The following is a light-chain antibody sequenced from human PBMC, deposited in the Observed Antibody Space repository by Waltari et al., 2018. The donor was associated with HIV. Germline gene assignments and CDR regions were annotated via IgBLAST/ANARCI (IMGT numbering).Light chain of an antibody. J-gene: IGLJ3*02. CDR1: SSNIGAGYD. CDR2: GNS. CDR3: QSYDSSLSNWV. Sequence: QSVLTQPPSVSGAPGQRVPISCTGSSSNIGAGYDVHWYQQLPGTAPKPLIYGNSNRPSGVPDRFSGSKSGTSASLAITGLQPDDETDYYCQSYDSSLSNWVFGGGTKVTVL. V-gene: IGLV1-40*01.